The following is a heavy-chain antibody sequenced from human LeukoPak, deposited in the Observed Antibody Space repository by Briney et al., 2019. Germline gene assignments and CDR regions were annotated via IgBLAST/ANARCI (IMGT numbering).Heavy chain of an antibody. CDR1: GYTFTSYG. CDR3: ARDYDFWSGYYVYYYYGMDV. D-gene: IGHD3-3*01. CDR2: ISAYNGNT. V-gene: IGHV1-18*01. J-gene: IGHJ6*02. Sequence: GASVKVSCKASGYTFTSYGISWVRQAPGQGLEWMGWISAYNGNTNYAQKLQGRVTMTTDTSTSTAYMELRSLRSDDTAVYYCARDYDFWSGYYVYYYYGMDVWGQGTTVTVSS.